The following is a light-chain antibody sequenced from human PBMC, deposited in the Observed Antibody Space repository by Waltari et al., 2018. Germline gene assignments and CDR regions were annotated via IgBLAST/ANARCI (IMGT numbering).Light chain of an antibody. V-gene: IGLV2-23*02. J-gene: IGLJ2*01. Sequence: QSALTQPASVSGSPGQSITISCTGTSSDVGNYNRASWYQQHPGKAPKLMIYAVSKRPSGGSDRFSGSKSGDMASLTISGLQPEDEAEYFCSSYAGSSKGVFGGGTKVTVL. CDR3: SSYAGSSKGV. CDR1: SSDVGNYNR. CDR2: AVS.